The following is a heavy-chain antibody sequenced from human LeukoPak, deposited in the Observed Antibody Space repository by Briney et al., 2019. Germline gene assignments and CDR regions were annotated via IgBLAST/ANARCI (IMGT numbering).Heavy chain of an antibody. CDR3: VQDPAASYGSGYP. Sequence: GGSLRLSCAASGFTFSSYAMSWVRQAPGKGLEWVSTISATGGSIYYADSVRGRLTISRDNSKNTVYLQMNSLRAEDTAVYYCVQDPAASYGSGYPWGQGTLVTVSS. V-gene: IGHV3-23*01. CDR2: ISATGGSI. J-gene: IGHJ5*02. CDR1: GFTFSSYA. D-gene: IGHD3-10*01.